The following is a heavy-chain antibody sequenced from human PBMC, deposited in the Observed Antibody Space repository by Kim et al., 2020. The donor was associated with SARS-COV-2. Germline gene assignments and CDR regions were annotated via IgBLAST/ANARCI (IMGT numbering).Heavy chain of an antibody. J-gene: IGHJ3*02. CDR1: GFTFDDYA. D-gene: IGHD2-15*01. Sequence: GGSLRLSCAASGFTFDDYAMHWVRQAPGKGLEWVSGISWNSGSIGYADSVKGRFTISRDNAKNSLYLQMNSLRAEDTALYYCAKEQVVAAAVAFDIWGQGTMVTVSS. CDR2: ISWNSGSI. V-gene: IGHV3-9*01. CDR3: AKEQVVAAAVAFDI.